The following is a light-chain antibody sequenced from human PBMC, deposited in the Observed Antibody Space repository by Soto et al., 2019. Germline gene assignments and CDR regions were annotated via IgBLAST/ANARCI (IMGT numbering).Light chain of an antibody. CDR3: CSYAGSYTYV. CDR2: DVN. J-gene: IGLJ1*01. Sequence: QSALTQPRSVSWSPGQSVTISCTGTSSDVGGYNYVSWYQQHPGKAPKLIIYDVNRRPSGVPDRFSGSKSGNTASLTISGLQAEDEADYYCCSYAGSYTYVFGTGTKSPS. CDR1: SSDVGGYNY. V-gene: IGLV2-11*01.